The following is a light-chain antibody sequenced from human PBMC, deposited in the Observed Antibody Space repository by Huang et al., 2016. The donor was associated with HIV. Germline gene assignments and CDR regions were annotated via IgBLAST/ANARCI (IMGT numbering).Light chain of an antibody. CDR2: DAS. CDR3: QQFDNFLLT. V-gene: IGKV1D-13*01. CDR1: QDNSSS. Sequence: AIQLTQSPSSLSASVGDRVTIHCRASQDNSSSLAWYQQKPGKAQKLLLYDASTLESGVPSRFSGSGSGTDFTLTISSLQPEDFATYYCQQFDNFLLTFGGGTKVEIE. J-gene: IGKJ4*01.